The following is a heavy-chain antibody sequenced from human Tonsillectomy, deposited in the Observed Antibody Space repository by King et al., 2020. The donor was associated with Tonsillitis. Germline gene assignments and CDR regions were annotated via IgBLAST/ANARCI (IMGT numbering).Heavy chain of an antibody. CDR2: IIPIFGTT. CDR3: AKAPGGNSLFVDC. CDR1: GGTFSTHA. V-gene: IGHV1-69*01. Sequence: QLVQSGAEVKKPGSSVKVSCKASGGTFSTHAISWVRQAPGQGLEWMGGIIPIFGTTNYAQKFQGRVTFSADESTSTAYMELSGLRSEDTAVYYCAKAPGGNSLFVDCWGQGTLVTVSS. J-gene: IGHJ4*02. D-gene: IGHD4-23*01.